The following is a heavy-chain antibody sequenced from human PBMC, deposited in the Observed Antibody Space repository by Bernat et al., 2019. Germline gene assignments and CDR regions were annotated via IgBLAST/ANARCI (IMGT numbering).Heavy chain of an antibody. CDR1: GFTFSSYS. D-gene: IGHD4-17*01. Sequence: EVQLVESGGGLVKPGGSLRLSCAASGFTFSSYSMNWVRQATGKGLEWVSAIGTAGDTYYPGSVKGRFTISRENAKNSLYLQMNSLRAGDTAVYYCARAGGDYEGFDYWGQGTLVTVSS. CDR2: IGTAGDT. V-gene: IGHV3-13*01. CDR3: ARAGGDYEGFDY. J-gene: IGHJ4*02.